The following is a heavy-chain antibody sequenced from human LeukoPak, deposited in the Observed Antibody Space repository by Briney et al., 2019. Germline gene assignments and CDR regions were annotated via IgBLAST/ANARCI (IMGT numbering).Heavy chain of an antibody. CDR2: ISHTGSTV. CDR1: GFSFSIYS. D-gene: IGHD2-2*01. V-gene: IGHV3-48*04. Sequence: PGGSLRLSCAASGFSFSIYSLNWVRQAPGKGLEWVSYISHTGSTVSYADSVKGRVTISRDNAKNPLYLQMNSLRAEDTAVYYCARGGTDCSSTSCFAFDIWGQGTMVTVSS. J-gene: IGHJ3*02. CDR3: ARGGTDCSSTSCFAFDI.